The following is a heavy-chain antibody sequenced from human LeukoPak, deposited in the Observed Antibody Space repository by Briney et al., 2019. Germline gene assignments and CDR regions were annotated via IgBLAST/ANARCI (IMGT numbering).Heavy chain of an antibody. D-gene: IGHD3-22*01. Sequence: GGSLRLSSAASGFTVSSNYMSWVRQAPGRGLEWVSVIYSGGSTYYAESVKGRFTISRDNSKNMLYLQMNSLRAEDTAVYYCARDSLSYYCDSSGSNWFDPWGQRTLVTVSS. V-gene: IGHV3-53*01. CDR2: IYSGGST. CDR3: ARDSLSYYCDSSGSNWFDP. J-gene: IGHJ5*02. CDR1: GFTVSSNY.